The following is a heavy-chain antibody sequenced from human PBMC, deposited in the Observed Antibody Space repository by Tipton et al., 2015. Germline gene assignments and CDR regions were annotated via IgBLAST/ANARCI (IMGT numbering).Heavy chain of an antibody. V-gene: IGHV4-34*01. CDR3: ARTYDFTAYSPVGC. J-gene: IGHJ4*02. Sequence: TLSLTCAVYGGSFSDYYWGWIRQPPGKGLEWIGSISHSGNTYYNPSLKSRVAMSRDTSKNQFSLKLTSVTAADTAVYYCARTYDFTAYSPVGCWGQGTLVTVSS. CDR2: ISHSGNT. D-gene: IGHD3-3*01. CDR1: GGSFSDYY.